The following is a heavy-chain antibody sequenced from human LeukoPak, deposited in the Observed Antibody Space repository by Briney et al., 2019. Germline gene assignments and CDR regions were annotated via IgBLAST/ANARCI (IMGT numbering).Heavy chain of an antibody. J-gene: IGHJ4*02. D-gene: IGHD6-19*01. CDR3: RVYSSGWYRPRNFDY. V-gene: IGHV3-23*01. Sequence: GGSLRLSCAASGFTFSSYAMSWVRQAPGKGLEWVSAISGSGGSTYYADSVKGRFTISRDNSKNTLYLQMNSLRAEDTAVYYCRVYSSGWYRPRNFDYWGQGTLVTVSS. CDR1: GFTFSSYA. CDR2: ISGSGGST.